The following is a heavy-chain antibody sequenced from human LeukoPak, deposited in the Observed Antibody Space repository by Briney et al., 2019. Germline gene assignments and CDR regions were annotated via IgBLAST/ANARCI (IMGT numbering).Heavy chain of an antibody. V-gene: IGHV3-33*08. CDR1: GFTFSSYG. J-gene: IGHJ6*02. D-gene: IGHD3-22*01. Sequence: GGSLRLSCAASGFTFSSYGMHWVRQAPGKGLEWVAVIWYDGSNKYYADSVKGRFTISRDNSKNTLYLQMNSLRAEDTAVYYCASSPDYDSSLGMDVWGQGTTVTVSS. CDR2: IWYDGSNK. CDR3: ASSPDYDSSLGMDV.